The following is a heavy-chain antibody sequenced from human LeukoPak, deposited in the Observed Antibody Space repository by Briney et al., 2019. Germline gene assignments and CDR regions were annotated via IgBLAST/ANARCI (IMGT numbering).Heavy chain of an antibody. Sequence: GGSLRFSCAASGFTFSSYGMHWVRQAPGKGLEWVAFIRYDGSNKYYADSVKGRFTISRDNSKNTLYLQMNSLRAEDTAVYYCAKVRYSSGWYESAFDIWGQGTMVTVSS. CDR1: GFTFSSYG. D-gene: IGHD6-19*01. CDR3: AKVRYSSGWYESAFDI. V-gene: IGHV3-30*02. J-gene: IGHJ3*02. CDR2: IRYDGSNK.